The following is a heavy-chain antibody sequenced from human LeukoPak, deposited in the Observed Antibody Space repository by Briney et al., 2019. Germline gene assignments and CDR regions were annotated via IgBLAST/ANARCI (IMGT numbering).Heavy chain of an antibody. CDR2: ISDNGGST. CDR3: AKGAYYDL. CDR1: GFTFSSYW. Sequence: GGSLRLSCAASGFTFSSYWMHWVRQAPGKGLEWVSTISDNGGSTYYPDSVKGRFTISRDNSKNTLYLQMNSLRAEDTAVYYCAKGAYYDLWGQGTLVTVSS. J-gene: IGHJ4*02. D-gene: IGHD3-22*01. V-gene: IGHV3-23*01.